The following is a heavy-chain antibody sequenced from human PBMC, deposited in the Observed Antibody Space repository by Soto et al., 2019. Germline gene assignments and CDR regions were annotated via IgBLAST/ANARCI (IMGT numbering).Heavy chain of an antibody. CDR2: INPSGGST. CDR3: ARDRDGSGWFSTPYFDY. D-gene: IGHD6-19*01. CDR1: GYTFTSYY. J-gene: IGHJ4*02. V-gene: IGHV1-46*01. Sequence: ASVKVSCKASGYTFTSYYMHWVRQAPGQGLEWMGIINPSGGSTSYAQKFQGRVTMTRDTSTSTVYMELSSLRSEDTAVYYCARDRDGSGWFSTPYFDYWGQGTLVTVSS.